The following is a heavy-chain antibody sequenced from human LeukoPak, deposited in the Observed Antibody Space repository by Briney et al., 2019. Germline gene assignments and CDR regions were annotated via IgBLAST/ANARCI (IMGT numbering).Heavy chain of an antibody. CDR3: ARVAGHMYYYDTGGYFDY. CDR2: IYYSGST. Sequence: WETLSLTCTVSGGSISSYYWSWIRQPPGKGLEWIGYIYYSGSTNYNPSLKSRVTISVDTSKNQFSLKPSSVTAADTAVYYCARVAGHMYYYDTGGYFDYWGQGTLVTVSS. J-gene: IGHJ4*02. V-gene: IGHV4-59*01. D-gene: IGHD3-22*01. CDR1: GGSISSYY.